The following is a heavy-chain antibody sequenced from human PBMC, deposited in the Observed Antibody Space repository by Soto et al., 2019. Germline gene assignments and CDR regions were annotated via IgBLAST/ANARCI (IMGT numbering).Heavy chain of an antibody. V-gene: IGHV1-18*01. CDR3: ARAWYASRGYYLGY. CDR2: INPYNGNT. CDR1: GYVFTTYN. J-gene: IGHJ4*02. Sequence: QVQLVQSGSEVKKPGASVKVSCKASGYVFTTYNVGWVRQAPGQGLEWMGRINPYNGNTNYAQKFQGRVTMTTDTSTNTAYMELRSLRSDETAVFYWARAWYASRGYYLGYWGQGNLVTVSS. D-gene: IGHD3-22*01.